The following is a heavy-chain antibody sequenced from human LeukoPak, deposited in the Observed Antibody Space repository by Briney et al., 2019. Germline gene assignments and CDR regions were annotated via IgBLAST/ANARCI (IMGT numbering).Heavy chain of an antibody. Sequence: GGSLRLSCAASGFTFSSYAMSWVRQAPGKGLEWVSAISGSGGSTYYADSVKGWFTISRDNSKNTLYLQMNSLRAEDTAVYYCAKSGSSGWYFDYWGQGTLVTVSS. V-gene: IGHV3-23*01. J-gene: IGHJ4*02. CDR2: ISGSGGST. CDR1: GFTFSSYA. D-gene: IGHD6-19*01. CDR3: AKSGSSGWYFDY.